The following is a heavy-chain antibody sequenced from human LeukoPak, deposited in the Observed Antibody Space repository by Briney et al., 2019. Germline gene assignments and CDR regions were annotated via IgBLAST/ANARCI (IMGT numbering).Heavy chain of an antibody. V-gene: IGHV1-69-2*01. Sequence: ASVKVSCKVSGYTFTDYYMHWVQQAPGKGLEWMGLVDPEDGETIYAEKFQGRVTITADTSTDTAYMELSSLRSEDTAMYYCATPRYSGSYGDAFDIWGQGTMVTVSS. CDR3: ATPRYSGSYGDAFDI. J-gene: IGHJ3*02. CDR2: VDPEDGET. D-gene: IGHD1-26*01. CDR1: GYTFTDYY.